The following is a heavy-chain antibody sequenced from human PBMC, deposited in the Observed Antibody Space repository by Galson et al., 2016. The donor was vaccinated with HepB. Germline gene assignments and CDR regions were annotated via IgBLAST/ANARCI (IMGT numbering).Heavy chain of an antibody. J-gene: IGHJ4*02. CDR2: IKPDGSEK. CDR1: GFSFGSYW. D-gene: IGHD6-13*01. Sequence: SLRLSCAGSGFSFGSYWMSWVRQSPGKGLEWVANIKPDGSEKYYVDSVEGRFTISRDNSNNTLYLQMNSLRAEDTAVYYCARGGPFSTSWYLDFWGQGTLLTVSS. CDR3: ARGGPFSTSWYLDF. V-gene: IGHV3-7*03.